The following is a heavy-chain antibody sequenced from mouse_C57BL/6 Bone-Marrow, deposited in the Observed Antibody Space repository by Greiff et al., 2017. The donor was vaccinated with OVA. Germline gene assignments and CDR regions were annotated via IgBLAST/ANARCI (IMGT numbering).Heavy chain of an antibody. Sequence: QVQLQQPGAELVKPGASVKLSCKASGYTFTSYWMHWVKQRPGQGLEWIGMIHPNSGSTNYNEKFKSKATLTVDKSSSTAYMQLSSLTSEDSAVYYCARGYGSSYRWYFDVWGTGTTVTVSS. CDR1: GYTFTSYW. D-gene: IGHD1-1*01. J-gene: IGHJ1*03. CDR3: ARGYGSSYRWYFDV. V-gene: IGHV1-64*01. CDR2: IHPNSGST.